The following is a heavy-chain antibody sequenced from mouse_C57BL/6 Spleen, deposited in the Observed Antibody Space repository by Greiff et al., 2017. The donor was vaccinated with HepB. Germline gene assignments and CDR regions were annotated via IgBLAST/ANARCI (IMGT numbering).Heavy chain of an antibody. CDR3: ARGVDMVTTWYFDY. CDR2: INYDGSST. Sequence: EVMLVESEGGLVQPGSSLKLSCTASGFTFSDYYMAWVRQVPEKGLEWVANINYDGSSTYYLDSLKSRFIISRDNAKNILYLQMSSLKSEDTATYYWARGVDMVTTWYFDYWGQGTTLTVSS. J-gene: IGHJ2*01. CDR1: GFTFSDYY. D-gene: IGHD2-2*01. V-gene: IGHV5-16*01.